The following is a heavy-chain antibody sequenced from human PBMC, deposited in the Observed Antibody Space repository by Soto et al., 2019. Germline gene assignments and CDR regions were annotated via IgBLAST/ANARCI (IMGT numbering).Heavy chain of an antibody. V-gene: IGHV4-4*07. CDR3: ARDGYYDILTGYNNYSYYGMDV. D-gene: IGHD3-9*01. CDR2: IYTSGST. CDR1: GGSISSYY. J-gene: IGHJ6*02. Sequence: KPSETLSLTCTVSGGSISSYYWSWIRQPAGKGLEWIGRIYTSGSTNYNPSLKSRVTMSVDTSKNQFSLKLSSVTAADPAVYYCARDGYYDILTGYNNYSYYGMDVWGQGTTVTVS.